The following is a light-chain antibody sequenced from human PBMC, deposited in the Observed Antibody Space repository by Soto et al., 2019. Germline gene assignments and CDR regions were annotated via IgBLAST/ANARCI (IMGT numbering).Light chain of an antibody. CDR1: NSNFGAGYD. J-gene: IGLJ1*01. V-gene: IGLV1-40*01. CDR2: RNS. CDR3: QSYDSSLSAYV. Sequence: QSVLTQPPSVSGAPGQRVTISCSGSNSNFGAGYDVHWYQQVPGTAPKLLIFRNSNRPSGVPDRFSGSKSGTSASLAITGLQAEDEAYYYCQSYDSSLSAYVFGTGTKLTVL.